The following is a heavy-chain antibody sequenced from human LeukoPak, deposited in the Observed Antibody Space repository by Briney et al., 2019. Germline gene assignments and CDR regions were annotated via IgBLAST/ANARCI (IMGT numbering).Heavy chain of an antibody. CDR2: IYYSGST. CDR1: GGSISSSSYY. CDR3: ARGGTDCGDNCPNWFDP. J-gene: IGHJ5*02. D-gene: IGHD2-21*02. Sequence: PSETLSLTCTVSGGSISSSSYYWGWIRQPPGKGLEWIGSIYYSGSTYYNPSLKSRVTISVDTSKNQFSLKLSSVTAADTAVYYCARGGTDCGDNCPNWFDPWGQGTLVTVSS. V-gene: IGHV4-39*07.